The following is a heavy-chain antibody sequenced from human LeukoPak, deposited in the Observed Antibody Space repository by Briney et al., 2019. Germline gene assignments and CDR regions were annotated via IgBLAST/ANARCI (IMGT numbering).Heavy chain of an antibody. J-gene: IGHJ4*02. CDR1: GGSINNYY. V-gene: IGHV4-4*07. CDR3: ARGPDTRGYSYYFDY. CDR2: IYSSGST. Sequence: SETLSLTCTVSGGSINNYYWSWIRQPAGKGLEWIGRIYSSGSTNYSPSLKSRVTMSVDASKTQFSLRLSSVTAADTAVYYCARGPDTRGYSYYFDYWGQGTLVSVSS. D-gene: IGHD5-18*01.